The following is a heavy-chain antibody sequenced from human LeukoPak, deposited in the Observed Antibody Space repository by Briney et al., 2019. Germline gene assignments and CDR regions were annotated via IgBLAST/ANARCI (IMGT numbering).Heavy chain of an antibody. CDR2: INWNGGST. V-gene: IGHV3-20*04. CDR3: AREGSGYDSSGYSPVGYYFDY. Sequence: GGSLRLSCAASGFTFDDYGMSWVRQAPGKGLEWVSGINWNGGSTGYADSVKGRFTISRDNAKNSLYLQMNSLRAEDTAVYYCAREGSGYDSSGYSPVGYYFDYWGQGTLVTVSS. CDR1: GFTFDDYG. D-gene: IGHD3-22*01. J-gene: IGHJ4*02.